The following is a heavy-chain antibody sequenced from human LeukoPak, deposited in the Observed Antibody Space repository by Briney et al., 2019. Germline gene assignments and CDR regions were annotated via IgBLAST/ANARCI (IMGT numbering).Heavy chain of an antibody. J-gene: IGHJ2*01. CDR3: ARDPGSSGYWYFDL. V-gene: IGHV4-59*01. D-gene: IGHD6-19*01. CDR2: IYNNGRT. Sequence: SETLSLTCTVSGGSMSSYYWSWIRQPPGKGLEWIGYIYNNGRTNYNPSLKSRVTISVGTSKNQFSLRLTSVTAADTAVYYCARDPGSSGYWYFDLWGRGTLVTVSS. CDR1: GGSMSSYY.